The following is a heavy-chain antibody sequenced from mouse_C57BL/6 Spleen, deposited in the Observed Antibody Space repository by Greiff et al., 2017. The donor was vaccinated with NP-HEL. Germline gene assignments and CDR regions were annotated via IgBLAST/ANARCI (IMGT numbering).Heavy chain of an antibody. J-gene: IGHJ3*01. CDR2: INPNNGGT. CDR3: ASSYYGSPWFAY. Sequence: VQLKQSGPELVKPGASVKIPCKASGYTFTDYNMDWVKQSHGKSLEWIGDINPNNGGTIYNQKFKGKATLTVDKSSSTAYMELRSLTSEDTAVYYCASSYYGSPWFAYWGQGTLVTVSA. V-gene: IGHV1-18*01. CDR1: GYTFTDYN. D-gene: IGHD1-1*01.